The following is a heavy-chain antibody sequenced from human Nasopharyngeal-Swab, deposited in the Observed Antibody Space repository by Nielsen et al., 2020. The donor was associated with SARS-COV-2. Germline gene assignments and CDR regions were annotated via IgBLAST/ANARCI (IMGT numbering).Heavy chain of an antibody. V-gene: IGHV3-74*01. Sequence: GESLNFSCAASAFSFSIYWMRLLLQPPGKGLVWVSGISSDESTTTYADSVKGRFTISRDNTKNTLYLQMNSLRAEDTAVYYCARDSPWQELDYWGQGTLVTVSS. J-gene: IGHJ4*02. D-gene: IGHD1-1*01. CDR3: ARDSPWQELDY. CDR2: ISSDESTT. CDR1: AFSFSIYW.